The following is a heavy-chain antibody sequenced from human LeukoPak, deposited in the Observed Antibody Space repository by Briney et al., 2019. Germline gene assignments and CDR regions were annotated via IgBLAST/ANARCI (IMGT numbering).Heavy chain of an antibody. CDR2: ISSSSSYI. CDR3: ARDREIVVVYRSAGDAFDI. CDR1: GFTFSSYS. D-gene: IGHD3-22*01. J-gene: IGHJ3*02. Sequence: GGSLRLSCAASGFTFSSYSMNWVRQAPGKGLEWVSSISSSSSYIYYADSVKGRFTISRDNAKNSLYLQMNSLRAEDTAVYYCARDREIVVVYRSAGDAFDIWGQGTMVTVSS. V-gene: IGHV3-21*01.